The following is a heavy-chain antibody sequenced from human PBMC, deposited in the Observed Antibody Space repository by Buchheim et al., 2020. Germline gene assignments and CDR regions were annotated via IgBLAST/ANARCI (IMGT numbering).Heavy chain of an antibody. CDR1: GYTFTGYY. J-gene: IGHJ6*02. CDR2: INPNSGGT. Sequence: QVQLVQSGAEVKKPGASVKVSCKASGYTFTGYYMHWVRQAPGQGLEWMGWINPNSGGTKYAQKFQGRVTMTRDTSISTAYMELSRLRSDDTAVYYCARVPNYKDYYYGMDVWGQGTT. V-gene: IGHV1-2*02. D-gene: IGHD1-7*01. CDR3: ARVPNYKDYYYGMDV.